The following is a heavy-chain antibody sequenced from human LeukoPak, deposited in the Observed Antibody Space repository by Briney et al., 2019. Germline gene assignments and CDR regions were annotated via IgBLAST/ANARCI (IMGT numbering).Heavy chain of an antibody. Sequence: GGSLRLSCAASGFTFSSYAMSWVRQAPGKGLEWVSTINGGGVNTHYADSVGGRFTISRDNSKNTLFLQMSGLRDEDTAVYYCAKDLYSNYGPADYWGQGNLVTVSS. CDR1: GFTFSSYA. CDR2: INGGGVNT. V-gene: IGHV3-23*01. D-gene: IGHD4-11*01. CDR3: AKDLYSNYGPADY. J-gene: IGHJ4*02.